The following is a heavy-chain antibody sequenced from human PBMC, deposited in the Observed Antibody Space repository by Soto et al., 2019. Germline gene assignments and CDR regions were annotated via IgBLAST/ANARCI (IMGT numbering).Heavy chain of an antibody. CDR3: AKEMSPIAAAGNVYYYYGMDV. V-gene: IGHV3-23*01. CDR2: ISGSGGST. J-gene: IGHJ6*02. D-gene: IGHD6-13*01. CDR1: GFTFSSYA. Sequence: GGSLRLSCAASGFTFSSYAMSWVRQAPGKGLEWVSAISGSGGSTYYADSVKGRFTTSRDNSKNTLYLQMNSLRAEDTAVYYCAKEMSPIAAAGNVYYYYGMDVWGQETTVTVSS.